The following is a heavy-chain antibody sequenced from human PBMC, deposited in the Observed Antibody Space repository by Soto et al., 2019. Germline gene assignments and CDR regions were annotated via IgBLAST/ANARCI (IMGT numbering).Heavy chain of an antibody. D-gene: IGHD6-13*01. V-gene: IGHV1-69*08. CDR2: IIPILGIA. Sequence: QVQLVQSGAEVKKPGSSVKVSCKASGGTFSSYTISWVRQAPGQGLEWMGRIIPILGIANYAQKFQGRVTITADKSTSTADMELSRLSSEDTAVYYCAREAGARAFDIRGQGTMVTVSS. CDR3: AREAGARAFDI. CDR1: GGTFSSYT. J-gene: IGHJ3*02.